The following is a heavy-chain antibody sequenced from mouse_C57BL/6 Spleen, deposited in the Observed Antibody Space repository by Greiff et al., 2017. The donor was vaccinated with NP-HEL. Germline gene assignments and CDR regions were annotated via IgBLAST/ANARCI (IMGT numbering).Heavy chain of an antibody. V-gene: IGHV1-26*01. J-gene: IGHJ3*01. CDR2: INPNNGGT. D-gene: IGHD3-2*02. CDR1: GYTFTDYY. Sequence: EVQLQQSGPELVKPGASVKISCKASGYTFTDYYMNWVKQSHGKSLEWIGDINPNNGGTSYNQKFKGKATLTVDKSSSTAYMELRSLTSEDSAVYYCARSAQVPFAYWGQGTLVTVSA. CDR3: ARSAQVPFAY.